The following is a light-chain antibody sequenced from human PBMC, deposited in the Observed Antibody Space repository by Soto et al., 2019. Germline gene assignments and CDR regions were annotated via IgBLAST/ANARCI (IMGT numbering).Light chain of an antibody. CDR1: QSVSTN. CDR3: QQYDARPPNLS. Sequence: EIVMTQSPATLSVSPGERATLSCRASQSVSTNLAWYQQKPGQAPRLLIYAASVRATGIPARFSGSGSGTEFTLTISSLQSEDFAVYYCQQYDARPPNLSFGGGTKLEIK. CDR2: AAS. J-gene: IGKJ4*01. V-gene: IGKV3-15*01.